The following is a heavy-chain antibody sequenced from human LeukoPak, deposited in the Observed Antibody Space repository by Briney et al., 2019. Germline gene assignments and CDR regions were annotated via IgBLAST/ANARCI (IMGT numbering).Heavy chain of an antibody. CDR2: ISSSSSYI. CDR3: ARVRKGSNVDDY. J-gene: IGHJ4*02. CDR1: GFTFSSYS. D-gene: IGHD1-14*01. Sequence: PGGSLRLSCAASGFTFSSYSMNWVHQAPGKGLEWVSSISSSSSYIYYADSVKGRFTISRDNAKNSLYLQMNSLSAEDTAVYDCARVRKGSNVDDYWGQGTLVTVSS. V-gene: IGHV3-21*01.